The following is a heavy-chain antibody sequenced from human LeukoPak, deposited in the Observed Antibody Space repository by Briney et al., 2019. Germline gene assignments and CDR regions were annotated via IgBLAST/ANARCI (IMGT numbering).Heavy chain of an antibody. CDR2: ISSSSSYI. V-gene: IGHV3-21*01. Sequence: GGSLRLSCAASGFTFNSYSMNWVRQAPGKGLEWVSSISSSSSYIYYADSVKGRFTISRDNAKNSLYLQMNSLRAEDTAVYYCARVRAGKPPIYGMDVWGQGTTVTVSS. J-gene: IGHJ6*02. CDR3: ARVRAGKPPIYGMDV. CDR1: GFTFNSYS. D-gene: IGHD6-13*01.